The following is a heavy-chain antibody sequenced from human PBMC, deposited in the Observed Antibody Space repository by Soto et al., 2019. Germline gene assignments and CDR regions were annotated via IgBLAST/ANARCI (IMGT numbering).Heavy chain of an antibody. Sequence: SETLSLTCTVSGGSISSGGYYWSWIRQHPGKGLEWIGYIYYSGSTYCNPSLKSRVTISVDTSKNQFSLKLSSVTAADTAVYYCARDLRYGDYESYGMDVWGRGTTVTVSS. CDR1: GGSISSGGYY. CDR2: IYYSGST. J-gene: IGHJ6*02. CDR3: ARDLRYGDYESYGMDV. V-gene: IGHV4-31*03. D-gene: IGHD4-17*01.